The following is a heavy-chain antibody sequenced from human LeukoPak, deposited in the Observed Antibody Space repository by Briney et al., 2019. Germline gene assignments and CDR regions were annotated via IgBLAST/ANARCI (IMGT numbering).Heavy chain of an antibody. CDR1: EYTITNNW. V-gene: IGHV1-46*01. CDR2: INPSGTGT. Sequence: ASVKVSCKASEYTITNNWMHWVRQAPGQGLEWMGVINPSGTGTSYGQKFQGRITMSRDTSTSTVYMELSSLRSEDTAFYYCATDHSMADTAWWFDPWGQGTLVTVSS. D-gene: IGHD5-24*01. CDR3: ATDHSMADTAWWFDP. J-gene: IGHJ5*02.